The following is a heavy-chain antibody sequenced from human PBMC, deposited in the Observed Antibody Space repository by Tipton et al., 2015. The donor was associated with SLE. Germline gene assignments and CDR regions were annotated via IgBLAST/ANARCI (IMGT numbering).Heavy chain of an antibody. J-gene: IGHJ2*01. D-gene: IGHD1-1*01. Sequence: SLRLSCAASGFTFSSYWMAWVRQAPGKGLEWVANIKQDGSEKYYVGSVKGRFTVSRDNDENSLYLQMNNLRAEDTALYYCARDTTYKLDLWGRGTLVTVSS. CDR2: IKQDGSEK. CDR1: GFTFSSYW. V-gene: IGHV3-7*01. CDR3: ARDTTYKLDL.